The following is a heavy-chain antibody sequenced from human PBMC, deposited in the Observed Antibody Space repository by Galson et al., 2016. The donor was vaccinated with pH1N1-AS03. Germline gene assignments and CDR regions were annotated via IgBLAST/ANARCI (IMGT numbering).Heavy chain of an antibody. CDR1: GFTFSTYW. CDR3: AGGGDDFWGDSKYWADY. Sequence: YCAASGFTFSTYWMSWVRQAPGEGLEWVANIKQDGSEKYYVDSVKGRFTISRDNDQNSLFLQMNSLRAEDTAVYYCAGGGDDFWGDSKYWADYWGQGTLVTVSS. J-gene: IGHJ4*02. V-gene: IGHV3-7*01. D-gene: IGHD3-3*01. CDR2: IKQDGSEK.